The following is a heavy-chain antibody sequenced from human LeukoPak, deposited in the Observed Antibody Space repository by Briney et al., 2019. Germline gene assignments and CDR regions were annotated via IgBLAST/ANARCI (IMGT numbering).Heavy chain of an antibody. CDR1: GFTFSSYA. CDR2: IVGSGGST. Sequence: GGSLRLSCAASGFTFSSYAMSWVRQAPGKGLEWVSAIVGSGGSTYYADSVKGRFTISRDNSKNTLYLQMSSLSAEDTAVYYCAKDIGGYEGDYFDSWGQGTLVTVSS. J-gene: IGHJ4*02. V-gene: IGHV3-23*01. CDR3: AKDIGGYEGDYFDS. D-gene: IGHD5-12*01.